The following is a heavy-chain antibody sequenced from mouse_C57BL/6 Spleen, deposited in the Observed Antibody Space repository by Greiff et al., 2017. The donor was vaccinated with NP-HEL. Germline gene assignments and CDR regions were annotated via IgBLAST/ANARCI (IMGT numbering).Heavy chain of an antibody. D-gene: IGHD1-1*01. CDR3: AKSITTVVAYWYFDV. J-gene: IGHJ1*03. CDR1: GFSLTSYG. V-gene: IGHV2-5*01. Sequence: QVQLKESGPGLVQPSQSLSITCTVSGFSLTSYGVHWVRQSPGKGLEWLGVIWRGGSTDYNAAFMSRLSITKDNSKSLVFFKMNSLQADDTAIYYCAKSITTVVAYWYFDVWGTGTTVTVSS. CDR2: IWRGGST.